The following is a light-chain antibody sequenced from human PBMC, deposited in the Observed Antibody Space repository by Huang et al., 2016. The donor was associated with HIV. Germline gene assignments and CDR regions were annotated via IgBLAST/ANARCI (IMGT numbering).Light chain of an antibody. V-gene: IGKV3-15*01. CDR3: QQYNDWPVT. Sequence: EIVMTQSPVTLSVFPGQRVTASCRASKCASSNLAWYQQKPGQPPRLPIFGASTRANGSATRFSGSGGGTEFTLTIGSLQSEDFAVYYCQQYNDWPVTFGPGTRVDIK. J-gene: IGKJ3*01. CDR2: GAS. CDR1: KCASSN.